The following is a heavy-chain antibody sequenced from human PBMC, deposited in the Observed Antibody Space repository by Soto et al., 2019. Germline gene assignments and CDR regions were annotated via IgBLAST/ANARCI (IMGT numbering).Heavy chain of an antibody. D-gene: IGHD3-16*01. CDR2: ISDDSSRT. Sequence: EVQLLESGGSLVQPGGSLRLSCAASGFTFNTFEMSWVRQAPGRGLEWVSFISDDSSRTYYADAVKGRFTISRDNSKYTLYLQMNSLTAEDTAVYACVKGGWLDFWGQGTLVTVSS. V-gene: IGHV3-23*01. CDR3: VKGGWLDF. J-gene: IGHJ5*01. CDR1: GFTFNTFE.